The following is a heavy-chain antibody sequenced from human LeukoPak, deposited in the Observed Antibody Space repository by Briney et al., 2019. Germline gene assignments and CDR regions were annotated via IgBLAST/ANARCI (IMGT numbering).Heavy chain of an antibody. Sequence: GGSLRLSCAASGFTVSSNYMSWVRQAPGKGLEWVSVISGSGGSTYYADSVKGRFTISRDNSKNTLYLQMNSLRAEDTAVYYCAKDLRMGLRFLEWLFFDYWGQGTLVTVSS. CDR2: ISGSGGST. J-gene: IGHJ4*02. V-gene: IGHV3-23*01. D-gene: IGHD3-3*01. CDR1: GFTVSSNY. CDR3: AKDLRMGLRFLEWLFFDY.